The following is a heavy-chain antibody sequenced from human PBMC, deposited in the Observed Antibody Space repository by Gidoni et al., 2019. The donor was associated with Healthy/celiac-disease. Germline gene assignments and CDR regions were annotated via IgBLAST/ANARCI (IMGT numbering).Heavy chain of an antibody. J-gene: IGHJ4*02. V-gene: IGHV3-15*01. CDR3: TTEERATRRFN. Sequence: EVQLVESGGGLVKPGGSLRLSCAASGFPFSNAWMSWVRQAPGKGLEWVGRIKSKTDGGTTDYAAPVKGRFTISRDDSKNTLYLQMNSLKTEDTAVYYCTTEERATRRFNWGQGTLVTVSS. CDR1: GFPFSNAW. CDR2: IKSKTDGGTT. D-gene: IGHD5-12*01.